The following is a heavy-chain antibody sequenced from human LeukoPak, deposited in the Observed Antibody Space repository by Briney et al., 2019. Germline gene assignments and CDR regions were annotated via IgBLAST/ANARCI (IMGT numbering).Heavy chain of an antibody. V-gene: IGHV3-30*02. CDR2: IRSDGSNN. J-gene: IGHJ6*03. Sequence: GGSLRLSCAASGFTFNSYGIHWVRQAPGKGLEWVAFIRSDGSNNYYADSVKGRFTISRDNSKNTLYLQMNSLRAEDTAVYYCAKDGGGYYPYYYYMDVWGKGTTVTISS. CDR1: GFTFNSYG. CDR3: AKDGGGYYPYYYYMDV. D-gene: IGHD3-22*01.